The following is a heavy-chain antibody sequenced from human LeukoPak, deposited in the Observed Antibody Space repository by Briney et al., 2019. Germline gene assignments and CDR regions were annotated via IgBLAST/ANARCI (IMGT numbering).Heavy chain of an antibody. V-gene: IGHV3-9*01. CDR2: ISWNSGSI. CDR1: GFTFDDYA. D-gene: IGHD2-2*01. Sequence: GGSLRLSCAASGFTFDDYAMHWVRQAPGKGLEWVSGISWNSGSIGYADSVKGRFTISRDNAKNSLYLQMNSLRAEDTALYYCAKDSYGCSSTSCYYYFGYWGQGTLVTVSS. CDR3: AKDSYGCSSTSCYYYFGY. J-gene: IGHJ4*02.